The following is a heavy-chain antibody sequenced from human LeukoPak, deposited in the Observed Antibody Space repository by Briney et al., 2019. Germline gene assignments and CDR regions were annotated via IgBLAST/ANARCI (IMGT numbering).Heavy chain of an antibody. Sequence: ASVKVSCKASGYTFTGYYMHWVRQAPGQGLEWMGWINPNSGGTNYAQKFQGRVTMTGDTSISTAYMELSRLRSDDTAVYYCAVTQYSSSWYPLWGMDVWGQGTTVTVSS. J-gene: IGHJ6*02. CDR3: AVTQYSSSWYPLWGMDV. CDR1: GYTFTGYY. V-gene: IGHV1-2*02. CDR2: INPNSGGT. D-gene: IGHD6-13*01.